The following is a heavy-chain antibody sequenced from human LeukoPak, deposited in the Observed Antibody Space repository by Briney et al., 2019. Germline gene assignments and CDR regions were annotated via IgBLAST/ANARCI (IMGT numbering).Heavy chain of an antibody. CDR3: ASSGYDSSGYYICH. CDR1: GGSISSSSYY. D-gene: IGHD3-22*01. CDR2: IDYSGST. V-gene: IGHV4-39*01. J-gene: IGHJ4*02. Sequence: SETLSLTCTVSGGSISSSSYYWGWIRQPPGKGLEWIGSIDYSGSTHYNSSLKSRVTISVDTSKNQFSLKLSSVTAADTAVYYCASSGYDSSGYYICHWGQGTLVTVSS.